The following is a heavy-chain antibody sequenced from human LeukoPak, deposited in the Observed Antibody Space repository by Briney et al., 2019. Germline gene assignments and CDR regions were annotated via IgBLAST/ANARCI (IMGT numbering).Heavy chain of an antibody. V-gene: IGHV4-34*01. CDR1: GGSFSGYY. J-gene: IGHJ6*03. CDR2: INHSGST. D-gene: IGHD6-13*01. Sequence: PSETLSLTCAVYGGSFSGYYWSWIRQPPGKGLEWIGEINHSGSTNYNPSLKSRVTISVDTSKNQFSLKLSSVTAADTAVYYCARGDPTFDSSSWFYYYYYMDVWGKGTTVTISS. CDR3: ARGDPTFDSSSWFYYYYYMDV.